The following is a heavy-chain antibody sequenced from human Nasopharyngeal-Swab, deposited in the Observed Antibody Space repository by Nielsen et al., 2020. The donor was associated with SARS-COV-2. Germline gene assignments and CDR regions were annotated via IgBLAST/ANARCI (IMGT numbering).Heavy chain of an antibody. Sequence: GEVLKISWNGSGNSFTCYWNGWVRQMPGKGVEWMGINYPGDSDTKYSPSFQGQVTISDDKSISTDYLQWSSLKASDTAMYYCASGVGGYDPYYFDYWGQGTLVTVSS. D-gene: IGHD5-12*01. V-gene: IGHV5-51*01. J-gene: IGHJ4*02. CDR1: GNSFTCYW. CDR3: ASGVGGYDPYYFDY. CDR2: NYPGDSDT.